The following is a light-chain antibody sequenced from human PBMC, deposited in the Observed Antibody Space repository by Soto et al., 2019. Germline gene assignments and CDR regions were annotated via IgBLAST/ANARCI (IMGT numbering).Light chain of an antibody. V-gene: IGLV1-51*01. CDR3: GSWDSSLIAYV. J-gene: IGLJ1*01. Sequence: QQPSVSADLGHMVTISSNGSSSNIGGNSLSWYQQLPGTAPKLLIYDDNKRPSGIPDRFSGSKSGTSATLGITGFHTGDDADYYCGSWDSSLIAYVFGTGTKVTVL. CDR2: DDN. CDR1: SSNIGGNS.